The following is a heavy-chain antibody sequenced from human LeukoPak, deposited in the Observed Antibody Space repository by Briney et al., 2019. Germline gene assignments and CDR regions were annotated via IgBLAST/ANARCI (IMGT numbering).Heavy chain of an antibody. CDR2: INDGVGRA. CDR1: GFTFSNHA. V-gene: IGHV3-23*01. Sequence: GGSLRLSCSASGFTFSNHAMSWVRQAPGKGLEWVSAINDGVGRAFYADAVRGRFTISRDNSQNTLYLQMNSLRAEDTAIYYCARDECPLWSISCHRGFDPWGQGLLVTVSS. CDR3: ARDECPLWSISCHRGFDP. J-gene: IGHJ5*02. D-gene: IGHD2-2*02.